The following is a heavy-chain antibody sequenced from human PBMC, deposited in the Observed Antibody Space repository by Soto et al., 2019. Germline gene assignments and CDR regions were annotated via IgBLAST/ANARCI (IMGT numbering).Heavy chain of an antibody. Sequence: SVKVSCKVSGYTLTELSMHWVRQAPGKGLEWIGWIVVGSGNTNYAQKFQERVTITRDMSTSTAYMELSSLRSEDTAVYYCAADLRIDGMDVWGQGTTVTVSS. CDR3: AADLRIDGMDV. CDR1: GYTLTELS. J-gene: IGHJ6*02. D-gene: IGHD2-15*01. CDR2: IVVGSGNT. V-gene: IGHV1-58*02.